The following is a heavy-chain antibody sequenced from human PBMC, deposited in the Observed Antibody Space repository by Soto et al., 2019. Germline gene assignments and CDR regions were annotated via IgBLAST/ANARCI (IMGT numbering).Heavy chain of an antibody. V-gene: IGHV3-23*01. CDR2: ISGSGGST. D-gene: IGHD3-10*01. Sequence: GGSLRLSCAASGFTFSSYAMSWVRQAPGKGLEWVSAISGSGGSTYYADSVKGRFTISRDNSKNTLYLQMNSLRAEDTAVYYCARYRGFGDYHYYMDVWGKGTTVTVSS. CDR1: GFTFSSYA. CDR3: ARYRGFGDYHYYMDV. J-gene: IGHJ6*03.